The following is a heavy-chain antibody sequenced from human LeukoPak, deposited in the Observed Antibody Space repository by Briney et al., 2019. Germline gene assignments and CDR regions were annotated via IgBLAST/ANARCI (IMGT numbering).Heavy chain of an antibody. CDR2: ISSSSSYI. CDR1: GFTFSSYS. V-gene: IGHV3-21*04. D-gene: IGHD3-22*01. Sequence: GGSLRLSCAASGFTFSSYSMNWVRQAPGKGLEWVSSISSSSSYIYYADSVKGRFTISRDNAKNSLYLQMNSLRAEDTALYYCAKAQYDSSGYHFDYWGQGTLVTVSS. J-gene: IGHJ4*02. CDR3: AKAQYDSSGYHFDY.